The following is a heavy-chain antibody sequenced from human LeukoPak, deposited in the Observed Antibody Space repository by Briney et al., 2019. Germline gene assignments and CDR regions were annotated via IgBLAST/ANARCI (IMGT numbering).Heavy chain of an antibody. V-gene: IGHV3-23*01. CDR3: AKGTTANYYYYYGMDV. D-gene: IGHD4-11*01. CDR2: ISGSGGST. J-gene: IGHJ6*02. CDR1: GFTFSSYA. Sequence: PGGSLRLSCAASGFTFSSYAMSWVRQAPGKGLEWVSAISGSGGSTYYADSVKGRFTISRDNSKNTLYLQMNSLRAEDTAVYYCAKGTTANYYYYYGMDVWGQGTTVTVSS.